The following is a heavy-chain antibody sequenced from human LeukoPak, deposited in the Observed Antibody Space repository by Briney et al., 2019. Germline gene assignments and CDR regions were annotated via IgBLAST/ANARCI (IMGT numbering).Heavy chain of an antibody. V-gene: IGHV1-2*02. D-gene: IGHD6-19*01. CDR1: GYTFTGYY. J-gene: IGHJ4*02. Sequence: ASVKVSCKASGYTFTGYYMHWVRQAPGQGLEWMGWINPNSGGTNYAQKFQGRVTMTRDTSISTAYMELSGLRSDDTAVYYCARGKGIAVADDYWGQGTLVTVSS. CDR2: INPNSGGT. CDR3: ARGKGIAVADDY.